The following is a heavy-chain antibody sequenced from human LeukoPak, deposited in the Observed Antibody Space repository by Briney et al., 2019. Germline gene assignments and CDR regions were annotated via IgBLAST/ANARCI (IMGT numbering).Heavy chain of an antibody. V-gene: IGHV4-34*01. CDR3: ARGAVTGITVIVGAYYMDV. D-gene: IGHD3-22*01. Sequence: SETLSLTCAVYGGYFSGYYWSWIRQPPGKGLEWIGEINHSGSTNYNPSLKSRVTISVDTYKNQFSLKLSSVTAADTAVYYCARGAVTGITVIVGAYYMDVWGKGTSVTVSS. CDR2: INHSGST. J-gene: IGHJ6*03. CDR1: GGYFSGYY.